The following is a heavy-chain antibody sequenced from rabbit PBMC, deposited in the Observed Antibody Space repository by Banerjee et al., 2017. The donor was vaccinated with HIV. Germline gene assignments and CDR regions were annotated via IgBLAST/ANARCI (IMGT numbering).Heavy chain of an antibody. V-gene: IGHV1S45*01. J-gene: IGHJ3*01. Sequence: QEQLEESGGDLVKPEGSLTLTCTASGFSFSSSYYMCWVRQAPGKGLEWIGYITYGGSAYDASGVKAHSPIPRHNAQNTLYLQLNSLTAADTATYFCVRGSISGTDYNLWGQGTLVTVS. CDR1: GFSFSSSYY. D-gene: IGHD1-1*01. CDR3: VRGSISGTDYNL. CDR2: ITYGGSA.